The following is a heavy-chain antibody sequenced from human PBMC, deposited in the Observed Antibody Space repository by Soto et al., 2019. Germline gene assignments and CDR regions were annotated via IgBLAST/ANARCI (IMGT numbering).Heavy chain of an antibody. J-gene: IGHJ6*03. V-gene: IGHV3-9*01. Sequence: EVQLVESGGGLVQPGRSLRLSCAASGFTFDDYAMHWVRQAPGKGLEWVSGISWNSGIIAYADSVKGRFTITRDNAKNSLYLQMNSLRAEDTALYYCAKDSSGAYYYYMDVWGKGTTVTVSS. CDR1: GFTFDDYA. CDR2: ISWNSGII. CDR3: AKDSSGAYYYYMDV. D-gene: IGHD6-19*01.